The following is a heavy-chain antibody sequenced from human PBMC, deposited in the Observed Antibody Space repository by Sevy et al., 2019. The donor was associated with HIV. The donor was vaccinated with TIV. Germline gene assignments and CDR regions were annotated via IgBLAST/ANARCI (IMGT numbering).Heavy chain of an antibody. J-gene: IGHJ3*02. CDR2: ISGSGGST. D-gene: IGHD3-22*01. Sequence: GGSLRLSCAASGFTFSSYAMSWVRQAPGKGLEWVSAISGSGGSTYYADSVKGRFTISRDNSKNTLYPQMNSLRAEDTAVYYCAKTRLSSDSRDAFDIWGQGTMVTVSS. V-gene: IGHV3-23*01. CDR1: GFTFSSYA. CDR3: AKTRLSSDSRDAFDI.